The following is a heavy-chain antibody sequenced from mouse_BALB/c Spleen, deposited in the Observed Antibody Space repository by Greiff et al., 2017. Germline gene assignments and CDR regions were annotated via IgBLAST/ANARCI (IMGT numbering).Heavy chain of an antibody. CDR3: AGHEGYAFAC. CDR1: GFTFSSYG. V-gene: IGHV5-6-3*01. CDR2: INSDGGST. D-gene: IGHD2-3*01. Sequence: EVQLVESGGGLVQPGGSLKLSCAASGFTFSSYGMSWVRQTPDKRLELVAAINSDGGSTYYPDTMERRFIISRDNTKKTLYLQMSSLRSEDTALYYCAGHEGYAFACWGQGTLVTVSA. J-gene: IGHJ3*01.